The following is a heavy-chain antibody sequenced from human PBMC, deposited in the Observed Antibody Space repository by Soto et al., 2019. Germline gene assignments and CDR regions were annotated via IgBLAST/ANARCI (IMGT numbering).Heavy chain of an antibody. CDR3: AIAMVRGVNSDY. Sequence: ASVKVSCKACGDTFSTYTITWVRQAPGQRLEWMGWINVGNGSTSYSQKFQGRVTMTRDTSPSTVYMELSSLRSEDTAVYYCAIAMVRGVNSDYWGQGTLVTVSS. V-gene: IGHV1-3*01. CDR2: INVGNGST. D-gene: IGHD3-10*01. CDR1: GDTFSTYT. J-gene: IGHJ4*02.